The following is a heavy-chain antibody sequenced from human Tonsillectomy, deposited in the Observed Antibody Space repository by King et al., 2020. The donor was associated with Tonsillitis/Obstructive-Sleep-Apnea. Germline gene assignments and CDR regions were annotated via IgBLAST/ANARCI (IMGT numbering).Heavy chain of an antibody. CDR3: AKDISSRITIFGVVTYFDY. V-gene: IGHV3-23*04. Sequence: VQLVESGGGLVQPGGSLRLSCAASGFTFSSYAMSWVRQAPGQGLEWVSAISGCGGSTYYADSVKCRFTISRDNSKNTLYLQMNSLRAEDTAVYYCAKDISSRITIFGVVTYFDYWGQGTLVTVSS. CDR1: GFTFSSYA. D-gene: IGHD3-3*01. J-gene: IGHJ4*02. CDR2: ISGCGGST.